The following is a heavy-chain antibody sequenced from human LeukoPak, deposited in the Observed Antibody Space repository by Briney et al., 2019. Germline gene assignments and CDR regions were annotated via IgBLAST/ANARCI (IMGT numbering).Heavy chain of an antibody. CDR2: IKQDGSEK. CDR3: ASRAHFWSGPGG. D-gene: IGHD3-3*02. Sequence: GGFLRLSCAASGFTFSTYWMSWVRQAPGKGLEWVANIKQDGSEKYYMDSVKGRFTISRDNAKNSLYLQMNSLRAEDTAVYYCASRAHFWSGPGGWGQGTLVTVSS. V-gene: IGHV3-7*01. CDR1: GFTFSTYW. J-gene: IGHJ4*02.